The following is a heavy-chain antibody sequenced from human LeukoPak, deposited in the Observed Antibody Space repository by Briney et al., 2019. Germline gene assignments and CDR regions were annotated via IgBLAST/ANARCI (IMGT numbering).Heavy chain of an antibody. J-gene: IGHJ4*02. Sequence: GGSLRLSCAASGFTFSSYAMSWVRQAPGKGLELVSAISGSGGSTYYADSVKGRFTISRDNSKNTLYLQMNSLRAEDTAVYYCAKAPGESLWFGELHFDYWGQGTLVTVSS. V-gene: IGHV3-23*01. CDR1: GFTFSSYA. D-gene: IGHD3-10*01. CDR3: AKAPGESLWFGELHFDY. CDR2: ISGSGGST.